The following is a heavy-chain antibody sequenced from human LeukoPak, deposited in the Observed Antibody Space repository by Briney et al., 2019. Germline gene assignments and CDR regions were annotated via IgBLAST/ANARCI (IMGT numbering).Heavy chain of an antibody. CDR3: ARGMIFGVVIDY. Sequence: PSETLSLTCTVSGGSISSYYWSWIRQPPGKGLEWIGYIYYSGSTNYNPSLKSRVTISVDTSKNQFSLKLSSVTAADTAVYYCARGMIFGVVIDYWGQGTLVTVSS. CDR1: GGSISSYY. V-gene: IGHV4-59*01. D-gene: IGHD3-3*01. J-gene: IGHJ4*02. CDR2: IYYSGST.